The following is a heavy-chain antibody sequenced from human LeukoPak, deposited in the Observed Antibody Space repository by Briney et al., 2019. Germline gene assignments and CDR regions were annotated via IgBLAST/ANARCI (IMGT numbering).Heavy chain of an antibody. D-gene: IGHD2-2*01. J-gene: IGHJ4*02. Sequence: PGGSLRLSCAASGFTFSSYAMSWVRQAPGKGLEWVSAISGSGVSTYYADSVKGRFTISRDNSKNTLYLQMNSLRAEDTAVYYCAKAGGDSIVVVPAAMDWGQGTLVTVSS. CDR2: ISGSGVST. CDR3: AKAGGDSIVVVPAAMD. CDR1: GFTFSSYA. V-gene: IGHV3-23*01.